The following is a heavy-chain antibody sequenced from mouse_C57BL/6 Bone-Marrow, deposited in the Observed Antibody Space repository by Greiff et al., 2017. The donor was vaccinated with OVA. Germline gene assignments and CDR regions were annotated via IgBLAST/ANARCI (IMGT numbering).Heavy chain of an antibody. CDR3: ARMAVVARYYFDY. V-gene: IGHV1-4*01. Sequence: VQLQQSGAELARPGASVKMSCKASGYTFTSYTMHWVKQRPGQGLEWIGYINPSSGYNKYNQKFKDKATLTADKSSSTAYMQLRSLTSEDSAVYYCARMAVVARYYFDYWGQGTTLTVSS. D-gene: IGHD1-1*01. CDR1: GYTFTSYT. CDR2: INPSSGYN. J-gene: IGHJ2*01.